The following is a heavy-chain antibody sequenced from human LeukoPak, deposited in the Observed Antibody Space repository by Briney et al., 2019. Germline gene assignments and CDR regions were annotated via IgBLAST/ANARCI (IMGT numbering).Heavy chain of an antibody. CDR2: ISDDGSKR. D-gene: IGHD2-15*01. CDR1: GFTFSNYA. CDR3: ARDRTRRTWVSAATMDV. Sequence: GGSLRLSCAVSGFTFSNYALHWVRQAPGKGLEWVAVISDDGSKRYYADSVKGRFAISRDNSKNTLYLQMISLRAKDASLYDRARDRTRRTWVSAATMDVWGKGTPVTVSS. V-gene: IGHV3-30*09. J-gene: IGHJ6*04.